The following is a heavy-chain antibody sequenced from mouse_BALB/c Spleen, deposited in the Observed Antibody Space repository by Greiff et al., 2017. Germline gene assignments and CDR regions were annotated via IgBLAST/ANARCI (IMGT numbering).Heavy chain of an antibody. D-gene: IGHD2-1*01. CDR3: ARYYGNYGYFDY. CDR2: ILPGSGST. V-gene: IGHV1-9*01. CDR1: GYTFSSYW. J-gene: IGHJ2*01. Sequence: QVQLMQSGAELMKPGASVKISCKATGYTFSSYWIEWVKQSPGHGLEWIGGILPGSGSTNYNEKFKGKATFTADKSSTTAYMQLSSLTSEDSATYYCARYYGNYGYFDYWGQGTTLTVSS.